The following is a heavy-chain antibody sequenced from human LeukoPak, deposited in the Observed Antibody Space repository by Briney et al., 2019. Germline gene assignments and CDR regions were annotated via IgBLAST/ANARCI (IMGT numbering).Heavy chain of an antibody. D-gene: IGHD3-10*01. J-gene: IGHJ3*02. Sequence: GGSLRLSCAGSGFTFSTYSMNWVRQAPGKGLEWVAVISYDGSNKYYADSVKGRFTISRDNSKNTLYLQMNSLRAEDTAVYYCARDDSGVAFDIWGQGTMVTVSS. CDR1: GFTFSTYS. V-gene: IGHV3-30*03. CDR3: ARDDSGVAFDI. CDR2: ISYDGSNK.